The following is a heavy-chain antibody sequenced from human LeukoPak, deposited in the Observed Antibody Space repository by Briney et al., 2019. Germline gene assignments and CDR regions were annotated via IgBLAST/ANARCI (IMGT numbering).Heavy chain of an antibody. CDR3: ARGGVKYTHTNWFDP. J-gene: IGHJ5*02. CDR2: IYYSGST. Sequence: SETLSLTCTVSGGSISSYYWSWIQQPPGKGLEWIGYIYYSGSTNYNPSLKGRVTISVDTSKNQFSLKLSSVTAADTAVYYCARGGVKYTHTNWFDPWGQGTLVTVSS. V-gene: IGHV4-59*12. CDR1: GGSISSYY. D-gene: IGHD1-1*01.